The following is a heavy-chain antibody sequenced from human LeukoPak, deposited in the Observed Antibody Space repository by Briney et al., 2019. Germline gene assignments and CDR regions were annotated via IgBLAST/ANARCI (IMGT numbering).Heavy chain of an antibody. V-gene: IGHV3-23*01. Sequence: GGSLRLSCAASGFTFSNYAMSWIRQAPGKGLEWVSGVSGSGGVTYHADSVKGRFTISRDNSKNTLHLQMNSLRAEDTAVYYCTTFLAIVTARDSLYFQHWGQGTLVTVSS. J-gene: IGHJ1*01. CDR1: GFTFSNYA. D-gene: IGHD3-3*02. CDR2: VSGSGGVT. CDR3: TTFLAIVTARDSLYFQH.